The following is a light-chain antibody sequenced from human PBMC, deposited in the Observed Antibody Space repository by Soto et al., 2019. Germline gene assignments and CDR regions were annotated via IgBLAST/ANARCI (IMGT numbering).Light chain of an antibody. J-gene: IGKJ1*01. CDR1: QSINNY. CDR3: QQGFSAPPWT. V-gene: IGKV1-39*01. Sequence: DIQMTQSPSSLSASVGDRVTITCRSSQSINNYLNWYQQRPGKAPKVLIYDASSLQSGVPSRFSGSGSGTEFTLTISSLQREDFVTYYCQQGFSAPPWTFGQGTKVEIK. CDR2: DAS.